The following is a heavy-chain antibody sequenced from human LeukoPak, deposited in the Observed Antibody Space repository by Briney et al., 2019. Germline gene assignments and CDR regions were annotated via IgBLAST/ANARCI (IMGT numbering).Heavy chain of an antibody. CDR3: ARGSDCSGGSCYSYWYFDL. J-gene: IGHJ2*01. V-gene: IGHV3-74*01. CDR2: INSDGSST. D-gene: IGHD2-15*01. Sequence: GGSLRLSCAASAFTFSSYWMNWVRQAPGKGLVWVSRINSDGSSTSYADSVKGRFTISRDNAKNKLYLQMNSLRAEDTAMYYCARGSDCSGGSCYSYWYFDLWGRGTLVTVSS. CDR1: AFTFSSYW.